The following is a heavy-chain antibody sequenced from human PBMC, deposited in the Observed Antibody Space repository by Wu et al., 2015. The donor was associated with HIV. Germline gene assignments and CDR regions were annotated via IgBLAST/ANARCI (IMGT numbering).Heavy chain of an antibody. CDR1: GYTFTDYY. Sequence: QVQLVQSGAEVKKAGASVKVSCKASGYTFTDYYIYWVRQAPGQGLEWMGWINPKSGGTNYAQDFQGRLTMTRDTSITTVYMELKRLTFEDTAMYFCARSHKWLQLRYQGNFDYWGQGTVSPSPQ. J-gene: IGHJ4*02. CDR2: INPKSGGT. CDR3: ARSHKWLQLRYQGNFDY. V-gene: IGHV1-2*02. D-gene: IGHD5-12*01.